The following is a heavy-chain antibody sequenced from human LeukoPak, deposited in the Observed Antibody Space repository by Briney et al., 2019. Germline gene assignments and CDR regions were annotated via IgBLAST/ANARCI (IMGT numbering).Heavy chain of an antibody. CDR3: ARPDSVDDY. V-gene: IGHV4-34*01. CDR2: INHSGST. J-gene: IGHJ4*02. D-gene: IGHD4-11*01. Sequence: KPSETLSLTCAVYGGSFSCYYWSWIRQPPGKGLEWIGEINHSGSTNYNPSLKSRVTISVDTSKNQFSLKLSSVTAADTAVYYCARPDSVDDYWGQGTLVTVSS. CDR1: GGSFSCYY.